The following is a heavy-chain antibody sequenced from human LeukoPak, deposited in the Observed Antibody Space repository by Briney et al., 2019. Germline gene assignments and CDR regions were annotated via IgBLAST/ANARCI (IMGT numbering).Heavy chain of an antibody. V-gene: IGHV1-18*01. CDR3: ASADDYSNLGTPLY. D-gene: IGHD4-11*01. J-gene: IGHJ4*02. Sequence: ASVKVSCKASGYTFTSHGIIWVRQAPGQGPQWMGWISTYNAVTNYAQNLQGRLTFTTDTSTSTAYMELRSLRSDDTAVYYCASADDYSNLGTPLYWGQGTLVTVSS. CDR1: GYTFTSHG. CDR2: ISTYNAVT.